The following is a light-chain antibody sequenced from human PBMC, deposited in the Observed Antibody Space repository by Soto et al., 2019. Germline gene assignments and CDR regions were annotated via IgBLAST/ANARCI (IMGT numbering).Light chain of an antibody. V-gene: IGKV3-15*01. CDR3: QQYNNWPPIT. Sequence: EIVMTQSPATLSVSPGERATLSCRASQSVSSKLAWYQQKPGQAPRLVIYDTSTRATGIPARFSGSGSGTEFTLTISSLQSEDFAVYYCQQYNNWPPITFGQGTRLEIK. J-gene: IGKJ5*01. CDR2: DTS. CDR1: QSVSSK.